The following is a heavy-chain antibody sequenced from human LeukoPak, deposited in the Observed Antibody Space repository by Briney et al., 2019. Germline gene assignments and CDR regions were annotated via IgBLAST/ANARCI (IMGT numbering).Heavy chain of an antibody. CDR2: IYSGGST. CDR3: ARDRYYYDSSGYTVL. D-gene: IGHD3-22*01. CDR1: GFTVSSNY. V-gene: IGHV3-53*01. Sequence: GGSLRLSCAASGFTVSSNYMSWVRQAPGKGLEWVSVIYSGGSTYYADSVKGRFTISRDNSKNTLYLQMNSLRAEDTAVYYCARDRYYYDSSGYTVLWGQGTLVTVSS. J-gene: IGHJ4*02.